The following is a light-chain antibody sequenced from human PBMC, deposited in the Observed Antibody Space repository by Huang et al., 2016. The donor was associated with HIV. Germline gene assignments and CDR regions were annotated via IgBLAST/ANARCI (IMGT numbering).Light chain of an antibody. CDR2: GAS. Sequence: EIVMTQSPATLSVSHGERVTPSCRARQSIGISLAWYQQKSGQAPRLLIYGASTRTTDTPARFSGSGFLTDFTLTIGSLQSEDFGVYHCQQYNSWPRTFGQGTRVEI. V-gene: IGKV3D-15*01. CDR3: QQYNSWPRT. CDR1: QSIGIS. J-gene: IGKJ1*01.